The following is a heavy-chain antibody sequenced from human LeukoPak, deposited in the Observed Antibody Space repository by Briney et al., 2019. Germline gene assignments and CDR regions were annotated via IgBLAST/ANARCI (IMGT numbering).Heavy chain of an antibody. J-gene: IGHJ4*02. CDR1: GFTFSSHW. CDR2: ISENRYTT. CDR3: ARDRAGTEFDY. Sequence: PGGSLRLSCAASGFTFSSHWMHWVRQTPGKGLVWVSRISENRYTTNYADSVKGRFTISRDNSKNTLYLQMNSLRAEDTAVYYCARDRAGTEFDYWGQGTLVTVSS. D-gene: IGHD6-19*01. V-gene: IGHV3-74*01.